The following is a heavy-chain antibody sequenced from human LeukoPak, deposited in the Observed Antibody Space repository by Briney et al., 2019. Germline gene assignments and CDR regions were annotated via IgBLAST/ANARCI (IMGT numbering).Heavy chain of an antibody. Sequence: PGGSLRLSCVASGFTFSDYAMNWDRQAPGKGLEWVSTFKTNSGQVYYAESVRGRFTISRDNSKNTVYLQMSSLRAEDTALYYCARTVPDYTRFDYWGQGALVTVSP. CDR3: ARTVPDYTRFDY. J-gene: IGHJ4*02. CDR1: GFTFSDYA. CDR2: FKTNSGQV. D-gene: IGHD4-11*01. V-gene: IGHV3-23*01.